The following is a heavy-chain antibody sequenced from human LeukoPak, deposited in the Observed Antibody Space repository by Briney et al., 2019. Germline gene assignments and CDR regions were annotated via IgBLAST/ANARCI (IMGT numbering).Heavy chain of an antibody. CDR2: ISYDGSNK. CDR3: ARGVYGGNPRLDY. D-gene: IGHD4-23*01. J-gene: IGHJ4*02. CDR1: GFTFSSYA. V-gene: IGHV3-30*01. Sequence: GRSLRLSCAASGFTFSSYAMHWVRQAPGKGLEWVAVISYDGSNKYYADSVKGRFTISRDNSKNTLYLQMNSLRAEDTAVYYCARGVYGGNPRLDYWGQGTLVPVSS.